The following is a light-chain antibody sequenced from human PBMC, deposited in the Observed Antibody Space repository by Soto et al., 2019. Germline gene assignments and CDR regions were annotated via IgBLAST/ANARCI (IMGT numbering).Light chain of an antibody. CDR3: SSYTSSSTCNYV. CDR1: SSDVGSYNR. Sequence: QSALTQPPSVSGSPGQSVTISCTGTSSDVGSYNRVSWYQQPPGTAPKLMIYEVSNRPSGVPDRFSGSKSGNTASLTISGLQAEDEADYYCSSYTSSSTCNYVFGTGTKVTVL. CDR2: EVS. J-gene: IGLJ1*01. V-gene: IGLV2-18*02.